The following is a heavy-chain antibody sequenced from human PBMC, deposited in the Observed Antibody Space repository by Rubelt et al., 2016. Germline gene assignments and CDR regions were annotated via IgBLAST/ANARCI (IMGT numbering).Heavy chain of an antibody. CDR2: INPNGGST. D-gene: IGHD2-2*01. J-gene: IGHJ4*02. V-gene: IGHV1-46*01. CDR3: ARVPSFTSRGDS. Sequence: QVQLVQSGAEVKKPGASVKVSCKASGYTFTSYYMHWVRQAPGQGLEWMGIINPNGGSTSYAQKFQGRVTMTRDTSTSTVYMELSSLGPEDTAVYYCARVPSFTSRGDSWGQGTLVTVSS. CDR1: GYTFTSYY.